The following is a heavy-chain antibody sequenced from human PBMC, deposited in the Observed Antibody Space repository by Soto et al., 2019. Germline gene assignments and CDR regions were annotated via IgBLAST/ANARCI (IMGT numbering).Heavy chain of an antibody. J-gene: IGHJ4*02. CDR3: ARESEDLTSNFDY. CDR2: ISSTTNYI. Sequence: GGSLRLSCAASGFTFSRYSMNWVRQAPGKGLEWVSSISSTTNYIYYADSMKGRFTVSRDNAKNSVYLDMNSLSAEDTAVYYCARESEDLTSNFDYWGQGTLVTVSS. V-gene: IGHV3-21*01. CDR1: GFTFSRYS.